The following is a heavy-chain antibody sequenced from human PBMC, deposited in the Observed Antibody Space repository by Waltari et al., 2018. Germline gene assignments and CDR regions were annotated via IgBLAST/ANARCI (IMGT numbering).Heavy chain of an antibody. CDR1: GFTFGLYW. CDR3: TRDRGLPDAFNL. J-gene: IGHJ3*01. Sequence: EEQLVESGGGSVQPGGSLRLYCADSGFTFGLYWMHWVRQAPGKGLVWVSHIKGDGTTTKYADSVKGRFTISRDNTKNTLYLEINSLRAEDTAAYYCTRDRGLPDAFNLWGQGTMVTVSS. V-gene: IGHV3-74*01. CDR2: IKGDGTTT.